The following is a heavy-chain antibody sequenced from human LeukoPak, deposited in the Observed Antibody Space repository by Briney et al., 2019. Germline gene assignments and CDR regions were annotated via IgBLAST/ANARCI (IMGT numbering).Heavy chain of an antibody. J-gene: IGHJ6*03. CDR3: ARDSYGYCSSTSCFNNYMDV. CDR2: TKQDGSEK. Sequence: GGSLRLSCAASGFTFSSYWMSWVRQAPGKGLEWVANTKQDGSEKYHVDSVKGRFTISRDNAKNSLYLQMNSLRAEDTAVYYCARDSYGYCSSTSCFNNYMDVWGKGTTVTVFS. CDR1: GFTFSSYW. V-gene: IGHV3-7*01. D-gene: IGHD2-2*01.